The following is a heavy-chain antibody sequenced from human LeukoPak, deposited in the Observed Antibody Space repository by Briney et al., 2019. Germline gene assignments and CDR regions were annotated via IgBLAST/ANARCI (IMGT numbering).Heavy chain of an antibody. CDR3: ARDSPGSGSSYYYYYYGMDV. CDR1: GGTFSSYA. D-gene: IGHD3-10*01. Sequence: SVKVSCKASGGTFSSYAISWVRQAPGQGLEWMGRIIPILGIASYAQKFQGRVTITADKSTSTAYMELSSLRSEDTAVYYCARDSPGSGSSYYYYYYGMDVWGQGTTVTVSS. J-gene: IGHJ6*02. V-gene: IGHV1-69*04. CDR2: IIPILGIA.